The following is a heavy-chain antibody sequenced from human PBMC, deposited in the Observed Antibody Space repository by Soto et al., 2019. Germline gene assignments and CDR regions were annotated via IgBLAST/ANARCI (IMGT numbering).Heavy chain of an antibody. J-gene: IGHJ6*02. V-gene: IGHV4-39*01. Sequence: QLQLQESGPGLVKPSETLSLACTVSGGAISSSSYYWGWIRQPPGKGLEWIGSIYYSGSTYYNPSLKSRVTIAVDTSKNQFSLKLSSVTAADTAVYYCATPTFRGMDVWGQGTTVTVSS. CDR2: IYYSGST. CDR1: GGAISSSSYY. CDR3: ATPTFRGMDV.